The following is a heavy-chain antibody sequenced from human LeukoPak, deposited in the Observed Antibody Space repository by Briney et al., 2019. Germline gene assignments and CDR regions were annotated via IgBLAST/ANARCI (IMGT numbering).Heavy chain of an antibody. CDR1: GFTFSNYW. CDR3: ATYSSLNRREFQY. V-gene: IGHV3-7*01. J-gene: IGHJ1*01. Sequence: PGGSLRLSREGSGFTFSNYWMGWVRQAPGKGLQWVANIKTDGSEKYYVDSVKGRFTISRDNAKNSLYLQMNSLRAEDTAVYYCATYSSLNRREFQYWGQGTLLTVSS. D-gene: IGHD3-22*01. CDR2: IKTDGSEK.